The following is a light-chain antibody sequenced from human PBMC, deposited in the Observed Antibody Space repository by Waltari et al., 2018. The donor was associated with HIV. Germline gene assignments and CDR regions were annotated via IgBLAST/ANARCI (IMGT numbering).Light chain of an antibody. CDR1: QSLVYSDGNTY. Sequence: DVVLTQTPLSLPVTLGQPASISCRSSQSLVYSDGNTYLIWLQQRPGQSPRRLIYNISKRDSGVPDTFSGSGAGTNFTLTISSLQPEDFATYYCQQSYSTPVTFGGGTKVEIK. J-gene: IGKJ4*01. CDR3: QQSYSTPVT. V-gene: IGKV2-30*01. CDR2: NIS.